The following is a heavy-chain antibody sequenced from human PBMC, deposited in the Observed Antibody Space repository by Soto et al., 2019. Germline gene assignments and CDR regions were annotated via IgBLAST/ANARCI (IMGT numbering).Heavy chain of an antibody. CDR1: GDSVPSNSAA. CDR2: TYYRSKWYN. V-gene: IGHV6-1*01. Sequence: SQTLSLTCAISGDSVPSNSAAWNGIIHSASRFLEWLGRTYYRSKWYNDYAVSVKSRITINPDTSKNQFSLQLNSVTPEDTAVYYCARESLGSGWYPYYYYGMDVWGQGTTVTVSS. J-gene: IGHJ6*02. D-gene: IGHD6-19*01. CDR3: ARESLGSGWYPYYYYGMDV.